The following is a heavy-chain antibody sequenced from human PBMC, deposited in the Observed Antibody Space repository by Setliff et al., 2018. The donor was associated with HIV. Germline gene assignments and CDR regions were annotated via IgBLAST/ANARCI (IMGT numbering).Heavy chain of an antibody. J-gene: IGHJ4*02. CDR2: IYYSGSTYYYGGST. V-gene: IGHV4-39*01. CDR3: ARHDTEYSSYPIDY. CDR1: GGSISSSIYY. Sequence: LSLTCTVSGGSISSSIYYWGWVRQPPGKGLEWIGFIYYSGSTYYYGGSTYYNPSLKSRVTISVDTSKNQFSLKLSSVTAADTAVYYCARHDTEYSSYPIDYWGQGNLVTVSS. D-gene: IGHD6-6*01.